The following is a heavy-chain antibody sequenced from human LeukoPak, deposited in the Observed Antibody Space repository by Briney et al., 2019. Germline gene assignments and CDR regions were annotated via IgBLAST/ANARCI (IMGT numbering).Heavy chain of an antibody. CDR3: AKDPGTPAYYDFWSGYYSGVPSWFDP. Sequence: GGSLRLSCVGSGFIFDDYGMHRVRQVPGKGLEWVSGINWNSVTIGYADSVKGRFTISRDNSKNTLYLQMNSLRAEDTAVYYCAKDPGTPAYYDFWSGYYSGVPSWFDPWGQGTLVTVSS. D-gene: IGHD3-3*01. J-gene: IGHJ5*02. V-gene: IGHV3-9*01. CDR2: INWNSVTI. CDR1: GFIFDDYG.